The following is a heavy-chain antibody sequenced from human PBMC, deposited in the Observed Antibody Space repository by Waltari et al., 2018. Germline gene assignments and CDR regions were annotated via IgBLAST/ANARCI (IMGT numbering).Heavy chain of an antibody. J-gene: IGHJ6*02. CDR3: AKDTRRGLRFLPYYYYGMDV. V-gene: IGHV3-23*01. Sequence: EVQLLESGGGLVQPGGSLRLSCAASGFTFSSYAMSWVRQAPGKGLGWVSAISGSGGSTYYADSVKGRFTISRDNSKNTLYLQMNSLRAEDTAVYYCAKDTRRGLRFLPYYYYGMDVWGQGTTVTVSS. CDR1: GFTFSSYA. D-gene: IGHD3-3*01. CDR2: ISGSGGST.